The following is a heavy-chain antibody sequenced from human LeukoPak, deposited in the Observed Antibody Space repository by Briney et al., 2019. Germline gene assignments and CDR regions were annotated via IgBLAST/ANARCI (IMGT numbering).Heavy chain of an antibody. CDR2: ISGSGSSS. J-gene: IGHJ4*02. CDR1: GFTFRSYA. V-gene: IGHV3-23*01. D-gene: IGHD3-22*01. CDR3: AKEKYYYDSSGSKFIDY. Sequence: PGGSLRLSCAASGFTFRSYAMSWVRQAPGKGLEWVSSISGSGSSSYYADSVKGRFTISRDSSKNTLYLQMNSLRAEDAAVYYCAKEKYYYDSSGSKFIDYWGQGTLVTVSS.